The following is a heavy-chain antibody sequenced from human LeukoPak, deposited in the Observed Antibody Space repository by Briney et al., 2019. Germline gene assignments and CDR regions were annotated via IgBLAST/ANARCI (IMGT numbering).Heavy chain of an antibody. V-gene: IGHV4-39*01. D-gene: IGHD3-10*01. CDR1: GFTFSSYE. CDR3: ARPLLSPRGWFDP. CDR2: IYYSGST. J-gene: IGHJ5*02. Sequence: GSLRLSCAASGFTFSSYEMNWVRQAPGKGLEWIGSIYYSGSTYYNPSLKSRVTISVDTSKNQFSLKLSSVTAADTAVYYCARPLLSPRGWFDPWGQGTLVTVFS.